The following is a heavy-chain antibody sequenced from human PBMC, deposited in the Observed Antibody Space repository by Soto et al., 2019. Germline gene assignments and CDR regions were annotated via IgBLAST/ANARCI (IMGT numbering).Heavy chain of an antibody. J-gene: IGHJ6*02. CDR3: ARGPTVTNYYYGMDV. Sequence: SETLSLTCTVSGGSISSYYWSWIRQPPGKGLEWIGYIYYSGSTNYNPSLKSRVTISINTSKNQFSLKLSPVTAADTAVYYCARGPTVTNYYYGMDVWGQGTTVTVSS. CDR2: IYYSGST. D-gene: IGHD4-4*01. CDR1: GGSISSYY. V-gene: IGHV4-59*01.